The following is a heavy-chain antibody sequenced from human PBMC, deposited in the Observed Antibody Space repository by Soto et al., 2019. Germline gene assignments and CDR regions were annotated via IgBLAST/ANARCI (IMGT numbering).Heavy chain of an antibody. J-gene: IGHJ4*02. D-gene: IGHD5-12*01. Sequence: QVQLQQWGAGLLKPSETLSLNCAVTGGSLSGYYWSWIRQPPGKGLEWIGEVKDGGHTNYSPSLRGRVTISSHTSNTQSSLRLHSVTAADTGVYYCARGQEGVVATHWDQGSLVTVSS. CDR1: GGSLSGYY. CDR3: ARGQEGVVATH. CDR2: VKDGGHT. V-gene: IGHV4-34*01.